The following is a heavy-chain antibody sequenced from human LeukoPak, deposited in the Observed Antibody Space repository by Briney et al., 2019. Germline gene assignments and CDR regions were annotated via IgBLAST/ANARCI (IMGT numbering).Heavy chain of an antibody. CDR2: ISSSSSYI. CDR1: GFTFSSYS. D-gene: IGHD5-12*01. Sequence: GGSLRLSCAASGFTFSSYSMNWVRQAPGKGLEWVSSISSSSSYIYYADSVKGRFTISRDNAKNSLYLQMNSLRAEDTAVYYCARGYSGYEGFDYWGQGTLVTVSS. CDR3: ARGYSGYEGFDY. V-gene: IGHV3-21*01. J-gene: IGHJ4*02.